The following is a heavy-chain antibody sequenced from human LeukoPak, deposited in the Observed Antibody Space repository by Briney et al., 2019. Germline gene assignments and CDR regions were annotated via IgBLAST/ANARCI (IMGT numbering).Heavy chain of an antibody. CDR3: ARVDYGDYGFDY. J-gene: IGHJ4*02. Sequence: PGGSLRLSCAASGFTVSSNYMSWVRQAPGKGLEWVSVIYSGGSTYYADSVKGRFIISRDNSKNTLYPQMNSLRAEDTAVYYCARVDYGDYGFDYWGQGTLVTVSS. V-gene: IGHV3-66*01. CDR2: IYSGGST. D-gene: IGHD4-17*01. CDR1: GFTVSSNY.